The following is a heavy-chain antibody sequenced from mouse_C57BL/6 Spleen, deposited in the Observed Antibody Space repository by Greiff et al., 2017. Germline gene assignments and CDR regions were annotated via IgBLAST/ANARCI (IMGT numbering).Heavy chain of an antibody. Sequence: QVHVKQSGAELARPGASVQLSCKASGYTFTSYGISWVKQSTGQGLEWIGEIYPRSGNTYYNETFKGKATLTADKSSSTAYMELRSLTSEDSAVYFCAMGMGDYVDYWGQGTTLTVSS. CDR1: GYTFTSYG. V-gene: IGHV1-81*01. J-gene: IGHJ2*01. CDR2: IYPRSGNT. CDR3: AMGMGDYVDY. D-gene: IGHD2-10*02.